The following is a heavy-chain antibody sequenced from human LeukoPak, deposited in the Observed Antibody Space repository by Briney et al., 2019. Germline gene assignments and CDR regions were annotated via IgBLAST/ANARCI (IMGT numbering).Heavy chain of an antibody. CDR2: MNPNSGRR. V-gene: IGHV1-8*01. Sequence: GASVKVSCKASGYTFSNYDINWVRQAPGQGLEWMGWMNPNSGRRVYAQKFQGRVTMTRNSSINTAYMELTSLRSDDTVVYYCARGLRSDYWGQGTLVTVSS. J-gene: IGHJ4*02. CDR3: ARGLRSDY. CDR1: GYTFSNYD. D-gene: IGHD3-16*02.